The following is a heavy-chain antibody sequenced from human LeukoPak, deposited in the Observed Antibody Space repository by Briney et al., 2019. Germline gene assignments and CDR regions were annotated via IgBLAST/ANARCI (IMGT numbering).Heavy chain of an antibody. J-gene: IGHJ4*02. CDR3: ARDVSSSMSPFDS. Sequence: GESLKISCKGSGYSFTNYWIGWVRQMPGKGLEWMGIIYPGDSDTRYSPSFQGQVTISADKSLSTAYLQWSSLKASDTAMYYCARDVSSSMSPFDSWGQGTRVTVSS. D-gene: IGHD6-6*01. CDR1: GYSFTNYW. CDR2: IYPGDSDT. V-gene: IGHV5-51*01.